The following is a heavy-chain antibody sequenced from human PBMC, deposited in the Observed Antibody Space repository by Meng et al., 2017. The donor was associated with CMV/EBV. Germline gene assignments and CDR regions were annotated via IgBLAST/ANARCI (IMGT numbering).Heavy chain of an antibody. J-gene: IGHJ4*02. Sequence: GESLKIPCAASGFTFSSYAMHWVRQAPGKGLEWVAVISYDGSNKYYADSVKGRFTISRDNSKNTLYLQMNSLRAEDTAVYYCARFPYYDFWSGYYTWVGGPPNSIDYWGQGTLVTVSS. V-gene: IGHV3-30-3*01. CDR3: ARFPYYDFWSGYYTWVGGPPNSIDY. CDR1: GFTFSSYA. D-gene: IGHD3-3*01. CDR2: ISYDGSNK.